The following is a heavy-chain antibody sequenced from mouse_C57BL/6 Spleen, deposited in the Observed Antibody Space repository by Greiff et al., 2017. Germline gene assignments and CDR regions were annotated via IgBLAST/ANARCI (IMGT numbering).Heavy chain of an antibody. V-gene: IGHV1-62-2*01. CDR2: FYPGSGSI. J-gene: IGHJ2*02. D-gene: IGHD1-1*01. Sequence: QVQLQQSGAELVKPGASVKLSCKASGYTFTEYTIHWVKQRSGQGLEWIGWFYPGSGSIKYNEKFKDKATLTADKSSSTVYMDLSRLTSEDSAVYFCSRHEGPYYYGSSEGYFDYWGQGTSLTVSS. CDR3: SRHEGPYYYGSSEGYFDY. CDR1: GYTFTEYT.